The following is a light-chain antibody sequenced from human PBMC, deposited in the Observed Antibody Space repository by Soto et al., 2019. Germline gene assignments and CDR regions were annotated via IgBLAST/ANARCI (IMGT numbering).Light chain of an antibody. CDR1: QSVLYSSNNKNY. J-gene: IGKJ2*01. CDR2: WAS. Sequence: DIVMTQSPDSLAVSLGERATINCKSSQSVLYSSNNKNYLAWYQQKPGQPPKLLIYWASTRESGVPDRFSGSGSGTDFTLTTSSLQAEDVAVYCCQLYYSTPYTFGQGTKLEIK. CDR3: QLYYSTPYT. V-gene: IGKV4-1*01.